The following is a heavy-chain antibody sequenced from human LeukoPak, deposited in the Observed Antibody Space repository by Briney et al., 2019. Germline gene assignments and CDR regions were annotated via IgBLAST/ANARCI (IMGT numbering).Heavy chain of an antibody. J-gene: IGHJ6*03. CDR3: AKGEYYYDSSGYPDYYMDV. V-gene: IGHV3-43*01. D-gene: IGHD3-22*01. Sequence: GGSLRLSCAASGFTFDDYTMHWVHQAPGKGLEWVSLISWDGGSTYYADSVKGRFTISRDNSKNSLYLQMNSLRTEDTALYYCAKGEYYYDSSGYPDYYMDVWGKGTTVTVSS. CDR1: GFTFDDYT. CDR2: ISWDGGST.